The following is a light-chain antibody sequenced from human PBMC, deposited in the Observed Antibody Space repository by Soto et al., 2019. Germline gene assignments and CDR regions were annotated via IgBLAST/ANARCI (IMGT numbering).Light chain of an antibody. CDR2: GAS. V-gene: IGKV3-20*01. CDR3: QQYVRSPFT. J-gene: IGKJ3*01. CDR1: QSVSSNN. Sequence: EIVLTQSPGTLSLSPGERATLSCRASQSVSSNNLAWYQQRPGQAPRVVIYGASTRATGIPERFSGSGSGTDFTLTISRLEPEDFAVYYCQQYVRSPFTFGPGTKFDIK.